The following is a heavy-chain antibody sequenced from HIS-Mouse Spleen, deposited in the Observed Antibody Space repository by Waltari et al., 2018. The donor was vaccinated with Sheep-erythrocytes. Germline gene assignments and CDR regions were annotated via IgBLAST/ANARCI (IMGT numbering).Heavy chain of an antibody. J-gene: IGHJ4*02. V-gene: IGHV3-30*18. D-gene: IGHD3-10*01. Sequence: QVQLVESGGGVVQPGRSLRLSCAASGFTFSSYGMHWVRQAPGKGLEWVAVISYDGSNKYYADSVKGRFTISRDNSKNTLYLQMNSLRAEDTAVYYCAKDSGSGSYIPHDYWGQGTLVTVSS. CDR3: AKDSGSGSYIPHDY. CDR1: GFTFSSYG. CDR2: ISYDGSNK.